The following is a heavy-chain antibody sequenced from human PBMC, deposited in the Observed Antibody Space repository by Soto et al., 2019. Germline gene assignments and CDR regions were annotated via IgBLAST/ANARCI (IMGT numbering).Heavy chain of an antibody. CDR3: AREQAFRVSYAFDI. Sequence: SVKVSCKASGGTFSSYAISWVRQAPGQGLEWMGGIIPIFGIANYAQKFQGRVTITADKSTSTAYMELSSLRSEDTAVYYCAREQAFRVSYAFDIWGQGTMVTVSS. CDR1: GGTFSSYA. V-gene: IGHV1-69*10. D-gene: IGHD2-21*01. J-gene: IGHJ3*02. CDR2: IIPIFGIA.